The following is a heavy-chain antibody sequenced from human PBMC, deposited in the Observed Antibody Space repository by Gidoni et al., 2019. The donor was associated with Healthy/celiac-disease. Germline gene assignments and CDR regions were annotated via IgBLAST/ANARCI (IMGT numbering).Heavy chain of an antibody. CDR2: IRSKAYGGTT. J-gene: IGHJ4*02. CDR3: TTGGLLPDY. Sequence: EVWLVESGGGVLQPGGALRLSCTASGFTFGDYAMSWCRHAPGKGMGWVGFIRSKAYGGTTQSAASLKGRFTISRDDSKSIAYLQMTSLNTEDTAVYYCTTGGLLPDYWGQGTLVTVSS. D-gene: IGHD2-15*01. CDR1: GFTFGDYA. V-gene: IGHV3-49*03.